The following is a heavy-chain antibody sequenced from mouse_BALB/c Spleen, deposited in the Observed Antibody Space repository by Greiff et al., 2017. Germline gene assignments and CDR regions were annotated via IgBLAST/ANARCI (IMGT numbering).Heavy chain of an antibody. V-gene: IGHV1-69*02. CDR3: TRGGTTVVDDY. CDR2: IYPSDSYT. J-gene: IGHJ2*01. Sequence: VQLQQPGAELVRPGASVKLSCKASGYTFTSYWINWVKQRPGQGLEWIGNIYPSDSYTNYNQKFKDKATLTVDKSSSTAYMQLSSPTSEDSAVLYCTRGGTTVVDDYWGQGTTLTVSS. D-gene: IGHD1-1*01. CDR1: GYTFTSYW.